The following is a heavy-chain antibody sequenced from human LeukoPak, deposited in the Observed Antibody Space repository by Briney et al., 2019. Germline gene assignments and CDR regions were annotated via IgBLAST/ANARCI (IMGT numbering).Heavy chain of an antibody. D-gene: IGHD2-2*01. V-gene: IGHV3-74*01. J-gene: IGHJ6*03. Sequence: GGSLRLSCAASGFTFTTYSMHWVRQAPGKGLEWVSRIKGDEMTTNYADSVEGRFTISRDNAKNTLYLQMNSLRVEDTAVYYCAKGGCSSTSCYVGMDVWGKGTTVTVSS. CDR1: GFTFTTYS. CDR3: AKGGCSSTSCYVGMDV. CDR2: IKGDEMTT.